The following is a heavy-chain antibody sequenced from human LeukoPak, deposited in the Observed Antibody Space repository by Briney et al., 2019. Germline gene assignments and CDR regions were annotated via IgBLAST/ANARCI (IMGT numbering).Heavy chain of an antibody. D-gene: IGHD2-2*01. J-gene: IGHJ4*02. V-gene: IGHV4-34*01. CDR1: GGSFSGYY. CDR2: INHSGST. CDR3: ARGPRKYCSSTSCHPRAFDY. Sequence: PSETLSLTCAVYGGSFSGYYWSWIRQPPGKGLEWIGEINHSGSTNYNPSLKSRVTISVDTSKNQFSLELSSVTAADTAVYYCARGPRKYCSSTSCHPRAFDYWGQGTLVTVSS.